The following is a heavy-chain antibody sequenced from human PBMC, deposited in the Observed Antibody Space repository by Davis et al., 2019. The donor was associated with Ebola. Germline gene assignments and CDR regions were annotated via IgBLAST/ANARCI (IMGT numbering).Heavy chain of an antibody. CDR3: AKVPRLVWFGELSLEY. V-gene: IGHV1-3*01. D-gene: IGHD3-10*01. Sequence: ASVKVSCKASGYTFTSYAMHWVRQAPGQRLEWMGWINAGNGNTKYSQKFQGRVTITRDTSASTAYMELSSLRAEDTAVYYCAKVPRLVWFGELSLEYWGQGTLVTVSS. CDR1: GYTFTSYA. CDR2: INAGNGNT. J-gene: IGHJ4*02.